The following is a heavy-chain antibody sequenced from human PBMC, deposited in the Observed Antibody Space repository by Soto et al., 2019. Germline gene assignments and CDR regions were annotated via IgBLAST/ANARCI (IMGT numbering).Heavy chain of an antibody. D-gene: IGHD3-16*01. J-gene: IGHJ4*02. CDR2: ISGGGDST. Sequence: GGSLRLSCSASGFTFSGYAMSWVRQAPGKGLEWVSSISGGGDSTYYADSVKGRFTISRDNSKNTLYLQMNGLRAEDTALYYCAKSAGVWGAYYSDSWGQGTLVTVSS. V-gene: IGHV3-23*01. CDR3: AKSAGVWGAYYSDS. CDR1: GFTFSGYA.